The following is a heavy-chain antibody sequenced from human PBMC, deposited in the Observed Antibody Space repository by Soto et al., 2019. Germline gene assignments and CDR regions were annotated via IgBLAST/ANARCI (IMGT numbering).Heavy chain of an antibody. CDR1: GFSLSTSGVG. J-gene: IGHJ4*02. V-gene: IGHV2-5*02. CDR3: PHITSAPAGTPGDY. Sequence: QITLKESGPTLVKPTQTLTLTCTFSGFSLSTSGVGVGWIRQPPGKALEWLALIYWDDDKRYSPSLKSRLTIPKDPSKTKVVLKMTNRDPVDTATYYCPHITSAPAGTPGDYWGKGPLATVSS. CDR2: IYWDDDK. D-gene: IGHD6-13*01.